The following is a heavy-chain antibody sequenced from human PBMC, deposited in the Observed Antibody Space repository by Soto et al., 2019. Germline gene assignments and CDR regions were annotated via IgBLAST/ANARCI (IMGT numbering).Heavy chain of an antibody. D-gene: IGHD4-17*01. Sequence: SETLSLTCTVFGGSIRSSSYYWGWIRQPPGKGLEWIGSIYYSGSTYYNPSLKSRVTISVDTSKNQFSLKLSSVTAADTAVYYCARQQTVTTRDEYYWGQGTLVTVSS. CDR3: ARQQTVTTRDEYY. V-gene: IGHV4-39*01. CDR2: IYYSGST. CDR1: GGSIRSSSYY. J-gene: IGHJ4*02.